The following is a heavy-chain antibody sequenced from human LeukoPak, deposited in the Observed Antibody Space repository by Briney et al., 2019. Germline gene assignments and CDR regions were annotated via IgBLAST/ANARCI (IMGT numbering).Heavy chain of an antibody. Sequence: GGSLRLSCAASGFTVSSNYMSWVRRAPGKGLEWVGRIKSKTDGGTTDYAAPVKGRFTISRDDSKNTLYLQMNSLKTEDTAVYYCKGWFDYWGQGTLVTVSS. CDR2: IKSKTDGGTT. D-gene: IGHD6-19*01. J-gene: IGHJ4*02. CDR3: KGWFDY. CDR1: GFTVSSNY. V-gene: IGHV3-15*01.